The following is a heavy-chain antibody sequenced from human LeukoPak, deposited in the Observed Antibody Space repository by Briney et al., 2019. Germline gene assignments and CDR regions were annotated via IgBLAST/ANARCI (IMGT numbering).Heavy chain of an antibody. Sequence: SETLSLTCTASGGSVSSGSYYWNWIRQPPGKGLEWIGYIYYSGSTNYNPSLKSRVTISVDTSKNQFSLKLSSVTAADTAVYYCARGDYYGSGVDYWGQGTLVTVSS. CDR1: GGSVSSGSYY. V-gene: IGHV4-61*01. CDR2: IYYSGST. CDR3: ARGDYYGSGVDY. J-gene: IGHJ4*02. D-gene: IGHD3-10*01.